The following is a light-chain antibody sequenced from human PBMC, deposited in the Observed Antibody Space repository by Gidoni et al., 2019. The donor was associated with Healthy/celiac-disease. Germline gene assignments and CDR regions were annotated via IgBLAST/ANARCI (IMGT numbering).Light chain of an antibody. CDR3: QQYNIWPLT. V-gene: IGKV3-15*01. Sequence: EIVMTQSPATLSVPPGERAPLSCRASQSVSSNLAWYQQKPGQAPRLLIYGASTRPTGIPARFSGSGSGTEFTLPISSLQSEDFAVYYCQQYNIWPLTFGGGTKVEIK. CDR1: QSVSSN. J-gene: IGKJ4*01. CDR2: GAS.